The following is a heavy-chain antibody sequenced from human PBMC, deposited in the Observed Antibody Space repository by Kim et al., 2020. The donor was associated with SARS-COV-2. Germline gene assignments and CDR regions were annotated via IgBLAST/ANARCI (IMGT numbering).Heavy chain of an antibody. V-gene: IGHV4-34*01. Sequence: SETLSLTCAVYGGSFSGYYWSWIRQPPGKGLEWIGEINHSGSTNYNPSLKSRVTISVDTSKNQFSLKLSSVTAADTAVYYCARAPSGYYDSSGYSVLDYWGQGTLVTVSS. CDR2: INHSGST. CDR1: GGSFSGYY. J-gene: IGHJ4*02. D-gene: IGHD3-22*01. CDR3: ARAPSGYYDSSGYSVLDY.